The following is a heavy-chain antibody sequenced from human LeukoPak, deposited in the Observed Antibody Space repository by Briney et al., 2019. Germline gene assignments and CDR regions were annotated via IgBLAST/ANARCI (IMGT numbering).Heavy chain of an antibody. D-gene: IGHD1-7*01. CDR1: GFTFSSSA. CDR3: AKEGGTGTRFDY. J-gene: IGHJ4*02. V-gene: IGHV3-23*01. CDR2: ISGSGTGT. Sequence: GGSLRLSCAASGFTFSSSAMSWVRQAPGKGLYWISAISGSGTGTYYADSVKGRFTISRDNSKNTLYLQMNSLRAEDTAVYYCAKEGGTGTRFDYWGQGTLVTVSS.